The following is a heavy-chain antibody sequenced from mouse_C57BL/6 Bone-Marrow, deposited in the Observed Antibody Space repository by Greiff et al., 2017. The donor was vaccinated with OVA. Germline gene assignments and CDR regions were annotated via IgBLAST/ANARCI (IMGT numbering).Heavy chain of an antibody. D-gene: IGHD2-2*01. Sequence: EVQVVESGGGLVQPGGSMKLSCVASGFTFSNYWMNWVRQSPEKGLEWVAQIRLKSDNYATHYAESVKGRFTISRDDSKSSVYLQMNNLRAEDTGIYYCTGGGYDPAYWGQGTLVTVSA. CDR1: GFTFSNYW. CDR2: IRLKSDNYAT. V-gene: IGHV6-3*01. CDR3: TGGGYDPAY. J-gene: IGHJ3*01.